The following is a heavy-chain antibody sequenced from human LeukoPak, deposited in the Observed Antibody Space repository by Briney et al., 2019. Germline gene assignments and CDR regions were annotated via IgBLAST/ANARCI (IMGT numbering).Heavy chain of an antibody. D-gene: IGHD6-19*01. CDR2: INPNSGGT. CDR1: GYTFTGYY. V-gene: IGHV1-2*02. J-gene: IGHJ4*02. Sequence: ASVKVSCRASGYTFTGYYMHWVRQAPGQGLEWMGWINPNSGGTNYAQKLQGRVTMTTDTSTSTAYMELRSLRSDDTAVYYCAAVAGTALFDYWGQGTLVTVSS. CDR3: AAVAGTALFDY.